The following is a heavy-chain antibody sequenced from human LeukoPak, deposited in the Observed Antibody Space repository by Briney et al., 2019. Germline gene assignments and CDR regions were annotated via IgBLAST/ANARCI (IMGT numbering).Heavy chain of an antibody. CDR1: GFTFSSYW. J-gene: IGHJ1*01. Sequence: GGSLRLSCAASGFTFSSYWMHWVRQAPGKGLVWVSRIKSDGSTNYADSVKGRFTISRGNAKNTVSLQMNSLRAEDTGVYYCARAPSKIGGYYPEYFRHWGQGTLVTVSS. CDR2: IKSDGST. V-gene: IGHV3-74*01. D-gene: IGHD3-22*01. CDR3: ARAPSKIGGYYPEYFRH.